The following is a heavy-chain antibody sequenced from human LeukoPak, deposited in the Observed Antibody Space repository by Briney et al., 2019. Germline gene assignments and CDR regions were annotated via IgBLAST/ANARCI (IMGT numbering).Heavy chain of an antibody. CDR2: INPNSGGT. CDR1: GYTFTSYT. V-gene: IGHV1-2*06. CDR3: ARDIRFLEWSILSYRDYGMDV. D-gene: IGHD3-3*01. J-gene: IGHJ6*02. Sequence: ASVTVSCKASGYTFTSYTMNWVRQAPGQGLEWMGRINPNSGGTNYAQKFQGRVTMTRDTSISTAYMELSRLRSDDTAVYYCARDIRFLEWSILSYRDYGMDVWGQGTTVTVSS.